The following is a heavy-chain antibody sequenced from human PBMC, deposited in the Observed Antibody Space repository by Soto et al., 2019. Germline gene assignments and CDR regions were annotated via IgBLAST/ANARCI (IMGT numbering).Heavy chain of an antibody. Sequence: QVQLQESGPGLVKPSETLSLTCTVSGGSISSYYWSWIRQPARKGLEWIGRIYTSGSTNYNPSLKSRVTMSVDTSKNQFSLKLSSVTAADTAVYYCARVHKDSSGYYYWYFDLWGRGTLVTVSS. D-gene: IGHD3-22*01. CDR3: ARVHKDSSGYYYWYFDL. V-gene: IGHV4-4*07. CDR1: GGSISSYY. J-gene: IGHJ2*01. CDR2: IYTSGST.